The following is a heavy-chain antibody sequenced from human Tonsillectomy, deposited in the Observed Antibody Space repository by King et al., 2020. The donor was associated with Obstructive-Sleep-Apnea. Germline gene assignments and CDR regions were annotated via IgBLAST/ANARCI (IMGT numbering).Heavy chain of an antibody. J-gene: IGHJ3*02. CDR3: ARAAYDSSGYSFSDDAFDI. CDR2: IYYSGST. CDR1: GGSISSYY. D-gene: IGHD3-22*01. V-gene: IGHV4-59*01. Sequence: VQLQESGPGLVKPSETLSLTCTVSGGSISSYYWSWIRQPPGKGLEWIGYIYYSGSTNYNPSLKSRVTISVDTSKNQFSLKLSSVTAADTAVYYCARAAYDSSGYSFSDDAFDIWGQGTMVTVSS.